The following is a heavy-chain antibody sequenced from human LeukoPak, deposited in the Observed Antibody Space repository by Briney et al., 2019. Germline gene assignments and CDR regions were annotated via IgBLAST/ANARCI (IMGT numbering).Heavy chain of an antibody. CDR3: ARVLFSSGWYRDLGKMAGDY. Sequence: GASVKVSCKASGYTFTSYGISWLRQAPGQGLEWMGWISAYNGNTNYAQKLQGRVTMTTDTSTSTAYMELRSLRSDDTAVYYCARVLFSSGWYRDLGKMAGDYWGQGTLVTVSS. J-gene: IGHJ4*02. CDR2: ISAYNGNT. V-gene: IGHV1-18*01. CDR1: GYTFTSYG. D-gene: IGHD6-19*01.